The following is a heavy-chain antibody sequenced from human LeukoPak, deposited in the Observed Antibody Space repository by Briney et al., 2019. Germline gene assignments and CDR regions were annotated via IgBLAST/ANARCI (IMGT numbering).Heavy chain of an antibody. CDR1: GFTFTTYG. CDR3: ASGVAFDY. V-gene: IGHV3-7*01. J-gene: IGHJ4*02. D-gene: IGHD2-21*01. CDR2: IKQDGSEK. Sequence: GGSLRLSCVASGFTFTTYGTNWVRQAPGKGLEWVAAIKQDGSEKYYVDSVKGRFTISRDNAKNSLYLQMNRLRVEDTALYYCASGVAFDYWGQGTLVTVSS.